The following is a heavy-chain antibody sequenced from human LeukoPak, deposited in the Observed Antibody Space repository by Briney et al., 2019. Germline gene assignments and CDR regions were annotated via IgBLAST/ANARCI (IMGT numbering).Heavy chain of an antibody. D-gene: IGHD6-19*01. CDR3: ARDRDTSGWLDY. Sequence: ASVKVSCKASGYIFTGYYIHWVRRAPGQGLEWMGWINPNSGGTNYAQKFQDIVTMTRDTSISTAYMELSRLKSHDTAVYYCARDRDTSGWLDYWGQGTLDTVSS. V-gene: IGHV1-2*02. J-gene: IGHJ4*02. CDR2: INPNSGGT. CDR1: GYIFTGYY.